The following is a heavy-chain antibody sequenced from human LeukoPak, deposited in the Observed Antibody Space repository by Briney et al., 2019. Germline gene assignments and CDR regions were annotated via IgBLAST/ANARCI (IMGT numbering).Heavy chain of an antibody. D-gene: IGHD5-24*01. Sequence: AETLSLTCTVSGGSISSYYWSWVRQPPGKGLEWVGYIYYSGSTNYNPSLTSRVTISVDTSKHQFSLKLGSVTAADTAVYYCARGEMATIRLRSSYYFDYWGQGTLVTVSS. CDR2: IYYSGST. CDR3: ARGEMATIRLRSSYYFDY. CDR1: GGSISSYY. V-gene: IGHV4-59*01. J-gene: IGHJ4*02.